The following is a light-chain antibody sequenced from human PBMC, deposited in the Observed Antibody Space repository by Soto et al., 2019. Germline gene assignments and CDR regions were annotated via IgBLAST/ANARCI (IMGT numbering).Light chain of an antibody. CDR1: NIGSKS. CDR2: DDS. V-gene: IGLV3-21*02. J-gene: IGLJ1*01. CDR3: QVWDSSSDNYV. Sequence: SSQLAQSLSLPVAPGQTARITCGGNNIGSKSVHWYQQKPGQAPVLVVYDDSDRPSGIPERFSGSNSGNTATLTISRVEAGDEADYYCQVWDSSSDNYVLGTGTKVTV.